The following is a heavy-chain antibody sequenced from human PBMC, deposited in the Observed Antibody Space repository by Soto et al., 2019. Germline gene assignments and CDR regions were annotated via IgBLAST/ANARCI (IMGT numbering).Heavy chain of an antibody. D-gene: IGHD5-12*01. J-gene: IGHJ6*02. CDR2: ISYDGSKK. V-gene: IGHV3-30-3*01. CDR3: ARDPFEDIVPTRSYGMDV. Sequence: QVQLVESGGGVVQPGRSLRLSCAGSGFIFSSYAMHWVRQAPGKGLEWVAVISYDGSKKYYADSVKGRFTISRDDSKNTLYRQMNSLRVEDTAVYYCARDPFEDIVPTRSYGMDVWGQGTTVTVSS. CDR1: GFIFSSYA.